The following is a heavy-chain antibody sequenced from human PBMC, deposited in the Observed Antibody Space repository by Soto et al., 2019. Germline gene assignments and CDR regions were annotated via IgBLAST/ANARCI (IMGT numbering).Heavy chain of an antibody. CDR2: IYYSGST. CDR3: ARSNSSSWYGYYYYGMDV. V-gene: IGHV4-39*01. Sequence: SETLSLTCTVSGGSISSSSYYWGWIRQPPGKGLEWIGSIYYSGSTYYNPSLKSRVTISVDTSKNQFSLKLSSVTAADTAVYYCARSNSSSWYGYYYYGMDVWGQGTTVTVSS. J-gene: IGHJ6*02. D-gene: IGHD6-13*01. CDR1: GGSISSSSYY.